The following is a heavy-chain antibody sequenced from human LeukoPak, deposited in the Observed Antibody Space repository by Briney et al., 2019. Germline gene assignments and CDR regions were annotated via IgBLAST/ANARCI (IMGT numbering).Heavy chain of an antibody. Sequence: GGSLRLSCAASGFTFSSYSMNWVRQAPGKGLEWVSYISSSSSTIYYADSVKGRFTISRDNAKNSLYLQMNSLRAEDTAVYYCARGSSSGWLLYYFDYWGQGTLVTVSS. D-gene: IGHD6-19*01. CDR3: ARGSSSGWLLYYFDY. CDR2: ISSSSSTI. J-gene: IGHJ4*02. CDR1: GFTFSSYS. V-gene: IGHV3-48*01.